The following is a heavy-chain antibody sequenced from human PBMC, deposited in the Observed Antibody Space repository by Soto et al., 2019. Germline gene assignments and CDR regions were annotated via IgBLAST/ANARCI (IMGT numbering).Heavy chain of an antibody. V-gene: IGHV3-33*01. D-gene: IGHD4-17*01. CDR3: ARDDDYGYNGLDY. CDR1: GFTFGRHG. J-gene: IGHJ4*02. CDR2: IGSDGRRA. Sequence: QVQLVESGGGVVQPGGSLRLSCAASGFTFGRHGMHWVRQAPGKGLEWVAVIGSDGRRASYADSVKGRFTISSNNGQNTLYLKMNSLRAEETAVYYCARDDDYGYNGLDYWGQGTLVTVSS.